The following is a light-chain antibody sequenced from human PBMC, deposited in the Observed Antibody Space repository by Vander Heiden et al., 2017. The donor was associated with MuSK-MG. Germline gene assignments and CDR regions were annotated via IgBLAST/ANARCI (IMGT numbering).Light chain of an antibody. V-gene: IGKV1-39*01. J-gene: IGKJ3*01. Sequence: DIQMTQSPSSLSASVGDRVTITCRASQSISSYLNWYQQKPGKAPKLLIYAASSLHSGVPSRFSGSGSGTDFTLTISSLQPEDFATYYCQQSDSTPFTFGPGTKVDIK. CDR1: QSISSY. CDR3: QQSDSTPFT. CDR2: AAS.